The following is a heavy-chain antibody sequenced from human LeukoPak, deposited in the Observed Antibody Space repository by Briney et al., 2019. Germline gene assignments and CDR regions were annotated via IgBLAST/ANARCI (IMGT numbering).Heavy chain of an antibody. D-gene: IGHD1-26*01. J-gene: IGHJ4*02. CDR1: GGTFSSYA. CDR3: ARGSGSYYSFDY. V-gene: IGHV1-18*01. CDR2: ISAYNGNT. Sequence: ASVKVSCKASGGTFSSYAISWVRQAPGQGLEWMGWISAYNGNTNYAQRLQGRVTMTTDTSTSTAYMELRSLRSDDTAVYYCARGSGSYYSFDYWGQGTLVTVSS.